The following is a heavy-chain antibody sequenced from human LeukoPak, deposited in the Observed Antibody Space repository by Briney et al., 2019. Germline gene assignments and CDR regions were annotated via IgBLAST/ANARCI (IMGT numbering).Heavy chain of an antibody. CDR3: ARRGGHGGSFDY. CDR2: IYYSGSGST. J-gene: IGHJ4*02. CDR1: DYSISSGYY. D-gene: IGHD4-23*01. Sequence: SETLSLTCTVSDYSISSGYYWGWIRQPPGKGLEWIGYIYYSGSGSTNYNPSLKSRVSISVDTSKNHFSLKLSSVTAADTAVYYCARRGGHGGSFDYWGQGTLVTVSS. V-gene: IGHV4-38-2*02.